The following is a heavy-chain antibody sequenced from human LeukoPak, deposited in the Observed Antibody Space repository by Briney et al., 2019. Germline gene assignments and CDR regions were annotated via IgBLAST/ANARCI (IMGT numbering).Heavy chain of an antibody. CDR1: GGTFSSYA. J-gene: IGHJ4*02. CDR3: ARSNTVVVPAAQQEYYFDY. V-gene: IGHV1-69*05. CDR2: IIPIFGTA. D-gene: IGHD2-2*01. Sequence: ASVKVSCKASGGTFSSYAISWVRQAPGQGLEWMGGIIPIFGTANYAQKFQGRVTITTDESTSTAYMELSSLRSEDTAVYYCARSNTVVVPAAQQEYYFDYWGQGTLVTVSS.